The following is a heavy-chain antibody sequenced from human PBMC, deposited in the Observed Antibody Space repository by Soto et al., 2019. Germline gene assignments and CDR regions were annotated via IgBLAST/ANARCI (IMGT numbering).Heavy chain of an antibody. CDR3: ARDLVVVPAATPYYYYGMDV. CDR1: GYTFTSYA. D-gene: IGHD2-2*01. Sequence: GASVKVSCKAPGYTFTSYAISWVRQAPGQGLEWMGWISAYNGNTNYAQKLQGRVTMTTDTSTSTAYMELRSLRSDDTAVYYCARDLVVVPAATPYYYYGMDVWGQGTTVTVSS. J-gene: IGHJ6*02. CDR2: ISAYNGNT. V-gene: IGHV1-18*01.